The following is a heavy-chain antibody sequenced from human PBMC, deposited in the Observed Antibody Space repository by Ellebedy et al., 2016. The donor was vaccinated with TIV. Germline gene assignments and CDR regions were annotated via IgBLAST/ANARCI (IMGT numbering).Heavy chain of an antibody. D-gene: IGHD3-10*01. CDR1: GGTFSSYA. CDR2: IIPILGIA. Sequence: AASVKVSCKASGGTFSSYAISWVRQAPGQGLEWMGRIIPILGIANYAQKFQGRVTITADKSTSTAYMELSSLRSEDTAVYYCASTPPIGELLFGLVYWGQGTLVTVSS. J-gene: IGHJ4*02. V-gene: IGHV1-69*04. CDR3: ASTPPIGELLFGLVY.